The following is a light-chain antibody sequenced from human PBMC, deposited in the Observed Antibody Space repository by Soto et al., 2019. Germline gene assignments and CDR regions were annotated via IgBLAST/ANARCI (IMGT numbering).Light chain of an antibody. Sequence: QSALTQPASVSGSPGQSITISCTGSSSDVGGFDYDSWYQQHPGKAPKLMIYDVSNRPSGVSNRFSGSKSGNTASLTISGLQAEDEADYYCSSYTSISTLGGVFGGGTKVTVL. J-gene: IGLJ2*01. CDR3: SSYTSISTLGGV. CDR2: DVS. V-gene: IGLV2-14*03. CDR1: SSDVGGFDY.